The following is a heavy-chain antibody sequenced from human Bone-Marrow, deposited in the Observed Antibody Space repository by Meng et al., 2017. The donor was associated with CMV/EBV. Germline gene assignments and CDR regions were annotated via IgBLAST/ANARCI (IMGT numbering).Heavy chain of an antibody. Sequence: SETLSLTCTVSGGSISSSSYYWGWIRQPPGKGMEWIGSIYYSGSTYSNPSLKSRVTISVDTSKNQFSLKLSSVTAADTAVYYCGSSGYSGYDWYFDYWGQGTPVTVSS. D-gene: IGHD5-12*01. V-gene: IGHV4-39*01. CDR1: GGSISSSSYY. J-gene: IGHJ4*03. CDR2: IYYSGST. CDR3: GSSGYSGYDWYFDY.